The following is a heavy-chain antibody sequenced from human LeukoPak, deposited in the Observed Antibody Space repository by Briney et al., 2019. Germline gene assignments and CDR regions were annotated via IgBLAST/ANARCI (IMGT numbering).Heavy chain of an antibody. J-gene: IGHJ4*02. CDR1: GFIFNNSG. D-gene: IGHD3-9*01. CDR3: AKDQSESYDILTGRIPYFDY. Sequence: TGGSLTLSCAASGFIFNNSGMGWVRQAPGRGLEWVSAISASGLTAYYGDSVKGRFTISRDNSKNTLYLQMNSLRAEDTAVYYCAKDQSESYDILTGRIPYFDYWGQGTLVTVSS. CDR2: ISASGLTA. V-gene: IGHV3-23*01.